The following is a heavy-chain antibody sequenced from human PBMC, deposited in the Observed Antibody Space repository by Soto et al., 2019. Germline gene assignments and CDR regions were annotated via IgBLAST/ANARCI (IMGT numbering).Heavy chain of an antibody. J-gene: IGHJ6*02. CDR2: ISAYNGNT. Sequence: GASVKVSCKASGYTFTSYGISWVRQAPGQGLEWMGWISAYNGNTNYAQKLQGRVTMTTDTSTSTAYMELRSLRSDDTAVYYCARDGRVEGEYCISTSCYDYYYYGMDVWG. CDR1: GYTFTSYG. D-gene: IGHD2-2*01. V-gene: IGHV1-18*04. CDR3: ARDGRVEGEYCISTSCYDYYYYGMDV.